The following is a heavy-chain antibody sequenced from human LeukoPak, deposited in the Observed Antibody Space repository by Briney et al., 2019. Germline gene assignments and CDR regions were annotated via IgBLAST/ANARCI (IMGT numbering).Heavy chain of an antibody. V-gene: IGHV3-53*01. CDR1: GFTVSSNY. D-gene: IGHD3-22*01. CDR2: IYSGGST. J-gene: IGHJ4*02. CDR3: ARTYYYDSSGYYQFDY. Sequence: PGGSLRLSCAASGFTVSSNYMSWVRQAPGKGLEWVSVIYSGGSTYYADSVKGRFTISRDKYNNTLYLQMNSLRAEDTAVYYCARTYYYDSSGYYQFDYWGRGTLVTVSS.